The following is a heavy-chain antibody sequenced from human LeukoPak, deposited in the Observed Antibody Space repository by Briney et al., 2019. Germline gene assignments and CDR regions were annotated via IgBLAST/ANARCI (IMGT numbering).Heavy chain of an antibody. CDR1: GFSFSSYN. CDR2: ITTSSSYT. V-gene: IGHV3-21*01. J-gene: IGHJ6*03. CDR3: ARDPYSGAYGDTYYYFMDV. D-gene: IGHD1-26*01. Sequence: GGSLRLSCEASGFSFSSYNMDWVRQTPGKGLEWISSITTSSSYTFYADSVKGRFTISRDNARNSLYLQMNSLTAEDTAVYYCARDPYSGAYGDTYYYFMDVWGKGTTVTISS.